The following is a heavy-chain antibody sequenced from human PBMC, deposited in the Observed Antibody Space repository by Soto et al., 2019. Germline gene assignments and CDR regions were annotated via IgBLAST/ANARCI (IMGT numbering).Heavy chain of an antibody. Sequence: QVQLVQSGAEVKKPGASVKVSCKASGYTFTSYYMHWVRPAPVQWLEWMGIINPSGGSTSYAQKFQGRVTMTRDTSTSTVYMELSSLRSEDTAVYYCAREYSSSSEGNWFAPWGQGTLVTVSS. CDR2: INPSGGST. D-gene: IGHD6-6*01. CDR3: AREYSSSSEGNWFAP. J-gene: IGHJ5*02. V-gene: IGHV1-46*01. CDR1: GYTFTSYY.